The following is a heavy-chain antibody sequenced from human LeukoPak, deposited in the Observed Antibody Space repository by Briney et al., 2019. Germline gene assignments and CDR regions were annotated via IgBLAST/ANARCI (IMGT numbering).Heavy chain of an antibody. CDR1: GGSFSSSDSY. CDR3: GKHFPETGREGQPLDY. D-gene: IGHD5-24*01. J-gene: IGHJ4*02. CDR2: ICFSRTT. Sequence: SETLSLTCTVSGGSFSSSDSYWSWVRQPPGKGLEWIGSICFSRTTYYNPSLKSRVTMSIDTSKNHFSLKVASVTAADTAIYYCGKHFPETGREGQPLDYWGQGSLFIVSS. V-gene: IGHV4-39*01.